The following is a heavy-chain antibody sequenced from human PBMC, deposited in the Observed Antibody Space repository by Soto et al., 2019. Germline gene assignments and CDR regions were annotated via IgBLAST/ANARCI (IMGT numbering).Heavy chain of an antibody. J-gene: IGHJ4*02. Sequence: QVQLVESGGGVVQPGRSLRLSCAASGFTFSSYGMHWVRQAPGKGLEWVAVISYDGSNKYYADSVKGRFTISRDNSKNTLYLQMNSLRAEDTAVYYCAKGHRFGELFLTDYWGQGTLVTVSS. D-gene: IGHD3-10*01. V-gene: IGHV3-30*18. CDR2: ISYDGSNK. CDR1: GFTFSSYG. CDR3: AKGHRFGELFLTDY.